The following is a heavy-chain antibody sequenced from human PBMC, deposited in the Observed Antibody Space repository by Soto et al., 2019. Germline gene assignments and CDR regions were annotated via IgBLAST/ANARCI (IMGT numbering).Heavy chain of an antibody. D-gene: IGHD6-13*01. CDR2: IIPILGIA. J-gene: IGHJ6*02. V-gene: IGHV1-69*02. Sequence: QVQLVQSGAEVKKPGSSVKVSCKASGGTFSSYTIRWVRQAPGQGLEWMGRIIPILGIANYAQEFQGRVTMTADKSTSTAYMELSSLRSEDTAVYYCASGRIAAAGTDYYYYGMDVWGQGTTVTVSS. CDR1: GGTFSSYT. CDR3: ASGRIAAAGTDYYYYGMDV.